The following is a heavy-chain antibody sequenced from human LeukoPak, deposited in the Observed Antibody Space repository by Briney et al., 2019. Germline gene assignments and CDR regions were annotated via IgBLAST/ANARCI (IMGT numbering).Heavy chain of an antibody. Sequence: GGSLRLSCAASGFTFSDYYMSWIRQAPGQGLEWVSYISSSGSTIYYADSVKGRFTISRDNAKNSLYLQMNSLRAEDTAVYYCATHASSYYDSSGYYFDYWGQGTLVTVSS. D-gene: IGHD3-22*01. J-gene: IGHJ4*02. CDR1: GFTFSDYY. CDR3: ATHASSYYDSSGYYFDY. CDR2: ISSSGSTI. V-gene: IGHV3-11*01.